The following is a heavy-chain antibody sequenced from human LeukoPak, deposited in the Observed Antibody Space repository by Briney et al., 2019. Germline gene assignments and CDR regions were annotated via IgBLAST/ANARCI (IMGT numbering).Heavy chain of an antibody. CDR1: GFSLSNARMG. J-gene: IGHJ4*02. V-gene: IGHV2-26*01. Sequence: SGPVLVKPTETLTLTCTVSGFSLSNARMGVSWIRQPPGKAPEWLAHIFSNDEKSYSTSLKSRLTISKDTSKSQVVLTMTNMDPVDTATYYCARIKVVYDSSGYFGYYFDYWGQGTLVTVSS. CDR3: ARIKVVYDSSGYFGYYFDY. D-gene: IGHD3-22*01. CDR2: IFSNDEK.